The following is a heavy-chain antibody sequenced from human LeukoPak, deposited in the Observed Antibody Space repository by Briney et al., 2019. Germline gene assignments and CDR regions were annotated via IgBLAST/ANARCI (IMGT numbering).Heavy chain of an antibody. V-gene: IGHV5-51*01. CDR3: ARLDTAMILGMDV. CDR2: IYPGDSDT. D-gene: IGHD5-18*01. Sequence: PGESLKISCKGSGYRFSGYWIAWVRQVPGKGLEWMGIIYPGDSDTRYSPSFEGQVTISADTSISTAYPQWNSLQASDTAMFYCARLDTAMILGMDVWGQGTTVTVSS. CDR1: GYRFSGYW. J-gene: IGHJ6*02.